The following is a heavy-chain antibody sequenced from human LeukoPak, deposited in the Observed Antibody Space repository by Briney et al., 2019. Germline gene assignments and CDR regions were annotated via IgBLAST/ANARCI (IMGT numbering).Heavy chain of an antibody. D-gene: IGHD2-15*01. Sequence: GASVKVSCKASGYTFTSYGISWVRQAPGQGLEWMGWISAYNGNTNYAQKLQGRVTMTTDTSTSTAYMELRSLRSEDTAVYYCARLPAATRGGAFFDYWGQGTLVTVSS. V-gene: IGHV1-18*01. CDR1: GYTFTSYG. CDR2: ISAYNGNT. CDR3: ARLPAATRGGAFFDY. J-gene: IGHJ4*02.